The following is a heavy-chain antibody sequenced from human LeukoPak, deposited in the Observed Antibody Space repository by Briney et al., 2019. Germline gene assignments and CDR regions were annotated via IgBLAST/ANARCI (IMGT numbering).Heavy chain of an antibody. CDR2: ISDDGGST. CDR1: GFTFSSYA. Sequence: GGSLRLSCAASGFTFSSYAMSWVRQAPGKGLEWVSAISDDGGSTYYADSVKGRFTISRDNSKNTLYLQMNSLRAEDTAVYYCAKALPRITMIVVVQGAFDIWGQGTMVTVSS. V-gene: IGHV3-23*01. D-gene: IGHD3-22*01. J-gene: IGHJ3*02. CDR3: AKALPRITMIVVVQGAFDI.